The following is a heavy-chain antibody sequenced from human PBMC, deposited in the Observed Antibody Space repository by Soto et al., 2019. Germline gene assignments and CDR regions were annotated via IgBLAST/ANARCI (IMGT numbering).Heavy chain of an antibody. Sequence: ASVKLSCKASGYTFTSYGISCVRLAPGQGLEWMGWISAYNGNTNYAQKLQGRVTMTTDTSTSTAYMELRSLRSDDTAVYYCARGMVRGVIVSAFDIWGQGTMVTVS. V-gene: IGHV1-18*01. D-gene: IGHD3-10*01. CDR2: ISAYNGNT. CDR3: ARGMVRGVIVSAFDI. CDR1: GYTFTSYG. J-gene: IGHJ3*02.